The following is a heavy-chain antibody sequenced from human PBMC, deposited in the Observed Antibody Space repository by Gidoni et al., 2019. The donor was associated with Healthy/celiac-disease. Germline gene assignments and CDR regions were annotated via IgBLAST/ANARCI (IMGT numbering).Heavy chain of an antibody. CDR1: GGSISSSSYY. Sequence: QLQLQESGPGLVKPSATLSLTCTVSGGSISSSSYYWGWIRQPPGKGLEWIGSIYYRGSTYYNPSLKSRVTISVDTSKNQFSLKLSSVTAADTAVYYCARSLLLWFGHEAFDIWGQGTMVTVSS. J-gene: IGHJ3*02. V-gene: IGHV4-39*01. D-gene: IGHD3-10*01. CDR3: ARSLLLWFGHEAFDI. CDR2: IYYRGST.